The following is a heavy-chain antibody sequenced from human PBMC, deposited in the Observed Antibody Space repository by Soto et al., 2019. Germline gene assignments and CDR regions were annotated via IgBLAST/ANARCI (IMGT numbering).Heavy chain of an antibody. V-gene: IGHV3-73*01. CDR2: IRSKANSYAT. J-gene: IGHJ4*02. D-gene: IGHD2-15*01. CDR3: LCSGRSHVPPMNY. Sequence: EVQLVESGGGLVQPGGSLKLSCAASGFTFSGSAMHWVRQASGKGLEWVGRIRSKANSYATAYAASVKGRFTISRDDSKNTAYLQMNSLKTEDTAVYYCLCSGRSHVPPMNYWGQGTLVTVSS. CDR1: GFTFSGSA.